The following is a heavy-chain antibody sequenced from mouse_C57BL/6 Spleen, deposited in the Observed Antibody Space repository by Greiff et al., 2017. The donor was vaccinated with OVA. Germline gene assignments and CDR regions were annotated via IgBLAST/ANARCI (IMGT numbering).Heavy chain of an antibody. V-gene: IGHV3-6*01. J-gene: IGHJ1*03. D-gene: IGHD1-1*01. Sequence: VQLQQSGPGLVKPSQSLSLTCSVTGYSITSGYYWNWIRQFPGNKLEWMGYISYDGSNNYNPSLKNRISITRDTSKNQFFLKLNSVTTEDTATYYCAREGQYTTVVAPYWYFDVWGTGTTVTVSS. CDR2: ISYDGSN. CDR1: GYSITSGYY. CDR3: AREGQYTTVVAPYWYFDV.